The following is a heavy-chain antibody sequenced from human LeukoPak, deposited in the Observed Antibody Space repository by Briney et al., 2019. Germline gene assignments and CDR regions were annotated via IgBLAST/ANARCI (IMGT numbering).Heavy chain of an antibody. Sequence: SVKVSCKASGGTFSSYAISWVRQAPGQGLEWMGGIIPIFGTANYAQKFQGRVTITADESTSTAYMELSSLRSEDTAVYYCARASVEYTAMASFDYWGQGTLVTVSS. CDR1: GGTFSSYA. V-gene: IGHV1-69*13. D-gene: IGHD5-18*01. J-gene: IGHJ4*02. CDR2: IIPIFGTA. CDR3: ARASVEYTAMASFDY.